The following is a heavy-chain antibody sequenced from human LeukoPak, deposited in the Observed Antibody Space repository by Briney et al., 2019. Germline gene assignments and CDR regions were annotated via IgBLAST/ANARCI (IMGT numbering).Heavy chain of an antibody. CDR1: GGSISSSSYY. J-gene: IGHJ4*02. CDR2: IYYGGST. CDR3: ARKRGSGKANFDY. D-gene: IGHD1-26*01. Sequence: SETLSLTCTVSGGSISSSSYYWGWIRQPPGKGLGWIGSIYYGGSTYYNPSLKSRVTISVDTSKNQFSLKLSSVTAADTAVYYCARKRGSGKANFDYWGQGTLVTVSS. V-gene: IGHV4-39*01.